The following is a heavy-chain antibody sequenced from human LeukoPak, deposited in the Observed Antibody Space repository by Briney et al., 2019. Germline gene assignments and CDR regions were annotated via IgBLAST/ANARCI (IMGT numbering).Heavy chain of an antibody. CDR1: GYSISSGYY. Sequence: SETQSLTCTVSGYSISSGYYWGWIRQPPGKGLEWIGSIYHSGSTYYNPSLKSRVTISVDTSKNQFSLKLSSVTAADTAVYYCARVSVAPYYYYGMDVWGQGTTVTVSS. J-gene: IGHJ6*02. CDR2: IYHSGST. CDR3: ARVSVAPYYYYGMDV. D-gene: IGHD4-23*01. V-gene: IGHV4-38-2*02.